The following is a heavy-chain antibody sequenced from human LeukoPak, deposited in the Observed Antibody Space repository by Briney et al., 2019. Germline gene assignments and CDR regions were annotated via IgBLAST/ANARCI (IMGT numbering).Heavy chain of an antibody. CDR3: ANAADGYNYFPVDY. CDR2: ISGSDNNT. D-gene: IGHD5-24*01. V-gene: IGHV3-23*01. CDR1: GFTFSTYG. J-gene: IGHJ4*02. Sequence: GGSLRFSCAASGFTFSTYGMNWVRQAPGQGLEWVSAISGSDNNTYYADSVKGRFTISRDTSKNTLYLQMNNLRAEDTAVYYCANAADGYNYFPVDYWGQGTLVTVSS.